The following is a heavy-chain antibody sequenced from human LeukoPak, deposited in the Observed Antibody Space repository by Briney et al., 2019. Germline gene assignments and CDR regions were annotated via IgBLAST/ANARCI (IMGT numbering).Heavy chain of an antibody. CDR2: ISPYNGDT. D-gene: IGHD2-15*01. CDR1: GYTFTDDG. V-gene: IGHV1-18*01. CDR3: ARGVVAAKSGSWFDP. Sequence: VASVRVSCKASGYTFTDDGISWVRQGPGQGLEWVGWISPYNGDTKYADKVLGRVTMSADISTTTAYMELRSLRSDDTAVYYCARGVVAAKSGSWFDPWGQGTLVTVSS. J-gene: IGHJ5*02.